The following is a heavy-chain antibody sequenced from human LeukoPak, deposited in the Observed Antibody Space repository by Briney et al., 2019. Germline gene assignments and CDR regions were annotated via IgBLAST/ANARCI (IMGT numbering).Heavy chain of an antibody. CDR3: ARRGYSYGSPFDY. D-gene: IGHD5-18*01. CDR1: GYSISTGYY. V-gene: IGHV4-38-2*01. J-gene: IGHJ4*02. CDR2: IYHSGNA. Sequence: SETLSLTCAVSGYSISTGYYWGWIRQPPGKGLEWIGNIYHSGNAYYNPSLKSRVTISVDTSKNQFSPKLSSVTAADTAGYYCARRGYSYGSPFDYWGQGTLVTVSS.